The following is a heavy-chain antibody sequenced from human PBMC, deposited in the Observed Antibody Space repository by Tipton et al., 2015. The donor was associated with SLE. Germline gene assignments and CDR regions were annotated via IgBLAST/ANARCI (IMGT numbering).Heavy chain of an antibody. Sequence: SLTCTVSGGSISSYYWSWIRQPPGKGLEWIGYIYTSGSTNYNPSLKSRVTISVDTSKNQFSLKLSSVTAADTAVYYCARLLRDAFDIWGQGTMVTVSS. J-gene: IGHJ3*02. CDR1: GGSISSYY. CDR2: IYTSGST. V-gene: IGHV4-4*09. D-gene: IGHD3-3*01. CDR3: ARLLRDAFDI.